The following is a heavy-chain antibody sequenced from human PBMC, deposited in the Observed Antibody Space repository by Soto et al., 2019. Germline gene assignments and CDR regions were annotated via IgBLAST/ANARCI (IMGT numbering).Heavy chain of an antibody. Sequence: QVQLVQSGAEVKKPGSSVKVSCKASGGTFSSYDISWVRQAPGQGLEWMGGIIPIFGTANYAQKFQGRVTITADESSSTAYMELSSLRSEDTAVYYCASGDSSGGSCYSWYFDLWGRGTLVTLSS. CDR3: ASGDSSGGSCYSWYFDL. CDR2: IIPIFGTA. CDR1: GGTFSSYD. D-gene: IGHD2-15*01. V-gene: IGHV1-69*01. J-gene: IGHJ2*01.